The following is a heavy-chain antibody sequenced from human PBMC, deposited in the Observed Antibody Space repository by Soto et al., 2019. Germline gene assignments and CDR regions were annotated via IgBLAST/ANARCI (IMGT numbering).Heavy chain of an antibody. V-gene: IGHV5-51*01. CDR3: AGGGVRGVITRTRDYYGMDV. D-gene: IGHD3-10*01. CDR1: WYSLTRHF. CDR2: IYPGDSDT. J-gene: IGHJ6*02. Sequence: PGGFLKNLCKGSWYSLTRHFVRWGGPMPGKSPEGMGIIYPGDSDTRYSPSFQGQVTISADKSISTAYLQWSSLKASDTAMYYCAGGGVRGVITRTRDYYGMDVWGQGTTVTVSS.